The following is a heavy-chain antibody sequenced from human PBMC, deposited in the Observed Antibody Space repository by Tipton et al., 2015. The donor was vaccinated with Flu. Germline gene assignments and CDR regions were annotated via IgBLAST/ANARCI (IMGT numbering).Heavy chain of an antibody. D-gene: IGHD2-15*01. Sequence: LRLSCTVSGGSISSNYWSWLRQPPGKGLEWIGYIYSIGNTNYNPSLESRVTITVDTAKNQFSLKLTSVTAADTAVYYCAKGDSLFEHWGQGTLVTVSS. J-gene: IGHJ4*02. CDR2: IYSIGNT. V-gene: IGHV4-59*01. CDR1: GGSISSNY. CDR3: AKGDSLFEH.